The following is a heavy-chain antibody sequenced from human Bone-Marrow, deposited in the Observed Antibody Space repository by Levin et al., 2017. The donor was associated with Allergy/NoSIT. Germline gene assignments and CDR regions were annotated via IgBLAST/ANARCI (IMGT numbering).Heavy chain of an antibody. D-gene: IGHD2-8*01. J-gene: IGHJ6*02. CDR1: GFTLNNAW. CDR2: FKGKTDGGTT. Sequence: SCAVSGFTLNNAWINWVRQAPGKGLEWVGRFKGKTDGGTTDYAAPVKGSFTISRDDSKNMLYLQMNSLKTEDTAVYYCSTVRYCTSGVCYARYYYYYGMDVWGQGTTVTVSS. CDR3: STVRYCTSGVCYARYYYYYGMDV. V-gene: IGHV3-15*07.